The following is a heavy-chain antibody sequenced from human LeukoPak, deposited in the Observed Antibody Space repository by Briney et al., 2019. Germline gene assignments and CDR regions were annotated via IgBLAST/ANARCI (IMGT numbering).Heavy chain of an antibody. D-gene: IGHD1-14*01. CDR3: ARGRTLYYYYGMDV. J-gene: IGHJ6*02. CDR1: GGSFSGYY. V-gene: IGHV4-34*01. CDR2: INHSGST. Sequence: KSSETLSLTCAVYGGSFSGYYWSWIRQPPGKGLEWIGEINHSGSTNYNPSLKSRVTISVDTSKNQFSLKLSSVTAADTAVYYCARGRTLYYYYGMDVWGQGTTVTVSS.